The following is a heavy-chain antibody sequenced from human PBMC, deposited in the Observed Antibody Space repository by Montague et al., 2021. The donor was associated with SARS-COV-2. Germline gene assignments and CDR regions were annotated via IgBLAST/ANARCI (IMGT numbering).Heavy chain of an antibody. CDR2: VKGDGSRI. CDR1: GFTFSSYW. D-gene: IGHD2-15*01. CDR3: ARGYFPVGGSENWWSYGMDV. Sequence: SLRLSCAASGFTFSSYWMHWVRQAPGTGLVWVSRVKGDGSRISYADSVKGRFTISRDNAKNTLYLQMNSLRAEDTAVYFCARGYFPVGGSENWWSYGMDVWGQGTTVTVSS. V-gene: IGHV3-74*01. J-gene: IGHJ6*02.